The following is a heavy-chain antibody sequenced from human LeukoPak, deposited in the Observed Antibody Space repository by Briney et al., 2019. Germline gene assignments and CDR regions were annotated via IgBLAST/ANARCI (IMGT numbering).Heavy chain of an antibody. Sequence: SETLSLTCAVYGGSFSGYYWSWIRQPPGKGLEWIGEINHSGSTNYNPSLKSRVTISVDKSKNQFSLKLNSVTAADTAVYYCARTPNRGGFDYWGQGTLVTVSP. D-gene: IGHD3-10*01. V-gene: IGHV4-34*01. CDR2: INHSGST. J-gene: IGHJ4*02. CDR3: ARTPNRGGFDY. CDR1: GGSFSGYY.